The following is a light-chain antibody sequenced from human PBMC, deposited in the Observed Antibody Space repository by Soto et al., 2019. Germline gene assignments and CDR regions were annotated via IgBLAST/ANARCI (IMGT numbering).Light chain of an antibody. CDR2: DAS. J-gene: IGKJ1*01. V-gene: IGKV3-15*01. CDR3: QHYNNWPRT. CDR1: QSVSRS. Sequence: IVMTQSPATLSVSPGERATLSCRASQSVSRSLAWYQQKPGQAPRLLIYDASTRATGIPARFSGSGSGTEFTLTISSLQSEDFAVYYCQHYNNWPRTFGQGTKVEIK.